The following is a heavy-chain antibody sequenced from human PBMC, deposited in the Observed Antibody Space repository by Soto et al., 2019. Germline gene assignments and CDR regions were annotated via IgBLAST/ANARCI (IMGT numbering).Heavy chain of an antibody. D-gene: IGHD3-10*01. J-gene: IGHJ4*02. Sequence: LPDTLSLTCAVYGGSFSGYYWSWIRQPPGKGLEWIGEINHSGSTNYNPSLKSRVTISVDTSKNQFSLKLSSVTAADTAVYYCARGAGYGSYWGQGTLVTVSS. CDR1: GGSFSGYY. CDR3: ARGAGYGSY. CDR2: INHSGST. V-gene: IGHV4-34*01.